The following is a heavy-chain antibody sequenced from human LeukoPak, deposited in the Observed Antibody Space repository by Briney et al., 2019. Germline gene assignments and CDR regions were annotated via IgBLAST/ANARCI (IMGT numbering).Heavy chain of an antibody. V-gene: IGHV3-11*01. CDR2: ISSSGSTI. CDR1: GFTFSDYY. D-gene: IGHD2-2*01. CDR3: ATSSDIVVVPAAGYYYGMGV. Sequence: PGGSLRLSCAASGFTFSDYYMSWIRQAPGKGLEWVSYISSSGSTIYYADSVKGRFTISRDNAKNSLYLQMNSLRAEDTAVYYCATSSDIVVVPAAGYYYGMGVWGQGTTVTVSS. J-gene: IGHJ6*02.